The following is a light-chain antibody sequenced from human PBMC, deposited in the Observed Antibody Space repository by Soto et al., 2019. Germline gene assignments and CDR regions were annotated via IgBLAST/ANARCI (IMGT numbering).Light chain of an antibody. CDR3: QQADSLPVT. CDR2: AAS. Sequence: DIQLTQSPSSVSASVGDRVTLTCRASQGISNWLAWYQQKPGKAPKLLISAASTLQGGVPSSFSGSFSGTDFTLTITSLQAEDFATYFCQQADSLPVTFGQVTKLEI. V-gene: IGKV1-12*01. J-gene: IGKJ2*01. CDR1: QGISNW.